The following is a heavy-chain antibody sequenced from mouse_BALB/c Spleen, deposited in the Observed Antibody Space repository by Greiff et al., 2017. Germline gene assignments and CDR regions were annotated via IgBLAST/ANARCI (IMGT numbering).Heavy chain of an antibody. V-gene: IGHV1-54*01. Sequence: VQLQQSGAELVRPGTSVKVSCKASGYAFTNYLIEWVKQRPGQGLEWIGVINPGSGGTNYNEKFKGKATLTADKSSSTAYMQLSSLTSDDSAVYFCARSAYYDPYYAMDYWGQGTSVTVSA. D-gene: IGHD2-4*01. CDR1: GYAFTNYL. CDR3: ARSAYYDPYYAMDY. CDR2: INPGSGGT. J-gene: IGHJ4*01.